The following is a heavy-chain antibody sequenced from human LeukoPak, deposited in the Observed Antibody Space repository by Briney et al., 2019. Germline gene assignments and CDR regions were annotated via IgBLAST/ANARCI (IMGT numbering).Heavy chain of an antibody. D-gene: IGHD6-19*01. Sequence: GGSLRLSCAASGFTFSSYAMSWVRQAPGKGLEWVSTISGNGGSTYYADSVKGRFTISRDNSKNTLYPQMNSLRAEDTAVYYCAKGTVAGYFDYWGQGTLVTVSS. V-gene: IGHV3-23*01. CDR3: AKGTVAGYFDY. CDR1: GFTFSSYA. J-gene: IGHJ4*02. CDR2: ISGNGGST.